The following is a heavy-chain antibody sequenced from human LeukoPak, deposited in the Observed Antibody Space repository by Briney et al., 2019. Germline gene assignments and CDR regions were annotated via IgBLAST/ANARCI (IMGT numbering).Heavy chain of an antibody. CDR2: ISAYNGNT. J-gene: IGHJ4*02. CDR1: GYTFTSYG. D-gene: IGHD6-19*01. V-gene: IGHV1-18*01. CDR3: ARVGISSGWYPVPLDY. Sequence: VASVKVSCKASGYTFTSYGISWVRQAPGQGLEWMGWISAYNGNTNYAQKRQGRVTMTTDTSTSTAYMELRSLRSDDTAVYYCARVGISSGWYPVPLDYWGQGTLVTVSS.